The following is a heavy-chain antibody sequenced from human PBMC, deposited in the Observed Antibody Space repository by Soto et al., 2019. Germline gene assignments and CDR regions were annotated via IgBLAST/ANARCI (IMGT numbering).Heavy chain of an antibody. CDR3: VPSNWFDP. Sequence: PSETLSLTCTVSGGSISSSSYYWGWIRQPPGKGLEWIGSIYYSGSTYYNPSLKSRVTISVDTSKNQFSLKLISVTAADTAVYYCVPSNWFDPWGQGTLVTVSS. V-gene: IGHV4-39*01. CDR2: IYYSGST. J-gene: IGHJ5*02. CDR1: GGSISSSSYY.